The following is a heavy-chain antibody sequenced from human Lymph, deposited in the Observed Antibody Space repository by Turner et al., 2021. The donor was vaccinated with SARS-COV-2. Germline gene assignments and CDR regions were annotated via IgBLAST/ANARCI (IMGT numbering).Heavy chain of an antibody. D-gene: IGHD6-19*01. J-gene: IGHJ4*02. Sequence: QVQLVQSGAEVTKPGASVNVSCKVSGSTLTELVMHWFRQAPGKGLEWMGGVDLEDGETIYAQKFQGRVTMTEDTSTDKPYMELSSLRSEDTDVYYCAIGSSKPQWLDLFWYWGQGTLVTVSS. V-gene: IGHV1-24*01. CDR2: VDLEDGET. CDR1: GSTLTELV. CDR3: AIGSSKPQWLDLFWY.